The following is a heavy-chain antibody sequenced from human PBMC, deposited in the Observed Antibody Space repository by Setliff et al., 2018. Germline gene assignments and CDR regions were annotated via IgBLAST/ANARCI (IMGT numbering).Heavy chain of an antibody. V-gene: IGHV4-34*01. CDR3: ARISPYNSGPPFDH. D-gene: IGHD5-12*01. J-gene: IGHJ4*02. Sequence: SETLSLTCAVYGGSFGGYYWSWIRQPPGKGLEWIGEINHTGSTNYSPSLKRRVSVSLDKSNNLFSLNLRSATAADTAVYYCARISPYNSGPPFDHWGQGTLVTVSS. CDR1: GGSFGGYY. CDR2: INHTGST.